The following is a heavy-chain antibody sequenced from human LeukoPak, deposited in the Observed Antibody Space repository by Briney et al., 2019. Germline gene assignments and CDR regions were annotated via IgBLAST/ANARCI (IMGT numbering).Heavy chain of an antibody. CDR3: AKEMGAVAGLFEY. V-gene: IGHV3-33*06. CDR2: ICYDGSNK. Sequence: GGSLRLSCAASGFTFSSYAMHWVRQAPGKGLEWVAVICYDGSNKYYLDSVKGRFTITRDNSKNTLFLQMNSLRAEDTAVYYCAKEMGAVAGLFEYWGQGTLVTVSS. D-gene: IGHD6-19*01. CDR1: GFTFSSYA. J-gene: IGHJ4*02.